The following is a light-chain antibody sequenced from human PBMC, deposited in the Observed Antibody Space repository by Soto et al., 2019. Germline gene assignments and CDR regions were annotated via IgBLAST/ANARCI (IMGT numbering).Light chain of an antibody. CDR1: QSVDSD. CDR3: QQYKWWPPRT. J-gene: IGKJ1*01. CDR2: DAS. Sequence: EVVMTQSPATLSVSPGEREALSCRASQSVDSDLAWYQQRPGQAPRLIIYDASTRATGIPPRFSGTGSGTEFTLTISSLQSEDFAVYYCQQYKWWPPRTFGQGTKVEIK. V-gene: IGKV3-15*01.